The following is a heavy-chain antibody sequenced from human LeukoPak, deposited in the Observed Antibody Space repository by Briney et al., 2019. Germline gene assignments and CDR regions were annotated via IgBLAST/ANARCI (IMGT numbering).Heavy chain of an antibody. CDR3: ARSWFGAEY. CDR1: GFTFSNYG. J-gene: IGHJ4*02. V-gene: IGHV3-23*01. CDR2: ISGSGGST. Sequence: GGSLRLSCAASGFTFSNYGISWVRQAPGKGLEWVSTISGSGGSTYYADSVKGRFTISRDSSKSTLYLQMGSLRAEDTAVYYCARSWFGAEYWGEGTLVTVSS. D-gene: IGHD3-10*01.